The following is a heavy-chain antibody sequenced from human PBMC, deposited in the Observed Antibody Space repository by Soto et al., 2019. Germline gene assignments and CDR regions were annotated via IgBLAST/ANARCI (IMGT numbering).Heavy chain of an antibody. Sequence: GGSLRLSCAASGFTFSSYGMHWVRQAPGKGLEWVAVIWYDGSNKYYADSVKGRFTISRDNSKNTLYLQMNSLRAEDTAVYYCARDPEFRDYDFWSGQYYFDYWGQGTLVTVSS. D-gene: IGHD3-3*01. V-gene: IGHV3-33*01. CDR3: ARDPEFRDYDFWSGQYYFDY. J-gene: IGHJ4*02. CDR2: IWYDGSNK. CDR1: GFTFSSYG.